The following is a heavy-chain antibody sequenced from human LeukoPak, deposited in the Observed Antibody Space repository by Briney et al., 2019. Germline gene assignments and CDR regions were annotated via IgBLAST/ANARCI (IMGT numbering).Heavy chain of an antibody. D-gene: IGHD5-18*01. CDR2: ISSSSSTI. J-gene: IGHJ4*02. CDR3: ARDSDTAMDDY. V-gene: IGHV3-48*01. CDR1: GLTFSSYS. Sequence: GGSLRRSCAASGLTFSSYSNNWVRQAPGKGLEWVSYISSSSSTIYYADSVKGRFTISRDNAKNSLYLQMNSLRAEDTAVYYCARDSDTAMDDYWGQGTLVTVSS.